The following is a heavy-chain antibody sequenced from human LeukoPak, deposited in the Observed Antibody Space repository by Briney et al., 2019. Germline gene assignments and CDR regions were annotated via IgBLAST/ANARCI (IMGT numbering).Heavy chain of an antibody. CDR1: GGSFSGYY. D-gene: IGHD1-1*01. V-gene: IGHV4-34*01. J-gene: IGHJ4*02. Sequence: SETLSLTCAVYGGSFSGYYWSWIRQPPGKGLEWIGEIHHSGSTNYSPSLKSRVTVSIDTSKNQFSLKLSSVTAADTAAYYCARGLATTESCFDYWGQGTLVTVSS. CDR3: ARGLATTESCFDY. CDR2: IHHSGST.